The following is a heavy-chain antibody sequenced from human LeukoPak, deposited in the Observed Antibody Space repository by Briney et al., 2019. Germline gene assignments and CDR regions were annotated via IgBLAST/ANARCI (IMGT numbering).Heavy chain of an antibody. CDR3: ARSSRTTPFDY. V-gene: IGHV4-59*01. D-gene: IGHD1-1*01. CDR1: GGSISSYY. Sequence: SETLSLTCTVFGGSISSYYWSWIRQPPGKGLEWIGYIYYSGSTNYNPSLKSRVTISVDTSKNQFSLKLSSVTAADTAVYYCARSSRTTPFDYWGQGTLVTVSS. J-gene: IGHJ4*02. CDR2: IYYSGST.